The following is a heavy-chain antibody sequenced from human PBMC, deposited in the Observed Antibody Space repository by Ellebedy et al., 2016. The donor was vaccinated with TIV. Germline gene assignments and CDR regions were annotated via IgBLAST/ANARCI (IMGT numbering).Heavy chain of an antibody. CDR1: GFTFSSYG. Sequence: GESLKISXAASGFTFSSYGMHWVRQAPGKGLEWVAVIWYDGSNKYYADSVKGRFTISRDNSKNTLYLQMNSLRAEDTAVYYCARDTGSHPSDYWGQGTLVTVSS. CDR3: ARDTGSHPSDY. D-gene: IGHD1-26*01. V-gene: IGHV3-33*01. J-gene: IGHJ4*02. CDR2: IWYDGSNK.